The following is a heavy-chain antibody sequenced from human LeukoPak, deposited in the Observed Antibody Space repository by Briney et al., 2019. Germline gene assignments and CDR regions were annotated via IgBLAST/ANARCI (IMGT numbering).Heavy chain of an antibody. CDR3: ARDLRGLTGYSD. J-gene: IGHJ4*02. CDR1: GFTFSDYY. D-gene: IGHD3-9*01. V-gene: IGHV3-11*01. Sequence: GGSLRLSCAASGFTFSDYYMSWIRQAPGKGLEWVSYISSSGSTIYYADSVKGRFTISRDNSKNTLYLQMNSLRAEDTAAYYCARDLRGLTGYSDWGQGTLVTVSS. CDR2: ISSSGSTI.